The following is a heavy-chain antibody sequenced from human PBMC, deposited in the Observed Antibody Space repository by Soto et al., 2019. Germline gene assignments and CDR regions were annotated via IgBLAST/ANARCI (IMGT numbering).Heavy chain of an antibody. J-gene: IGHJ6*03. Sequence: GGSLRLSCAASGFTFSSYWMSWVRQAPGKGLEWVANIKQDGSEKYYVNSVKGRFTISRDNAKNSLYLQMNSLRAEDTAVYYCARVRGITMVRGVSGGYYMDVWGKGTTVTVSS. V-gene: IGHV3-7*01. CDR3: ARVRGITMVRGVSGGYYMDV. D-gene: IGHD3-10*01. CDR2: IKQDGSEK. CDR1: GFTFSSYW.